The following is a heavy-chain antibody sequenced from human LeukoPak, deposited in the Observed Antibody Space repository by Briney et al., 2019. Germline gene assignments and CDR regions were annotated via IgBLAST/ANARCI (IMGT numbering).Heavy chain of an antibody. CDR3: ARSPSRLASDY. CDR1: GFTFSSYW. Sequence: GGSLRLSCAASGFTFSSYWIHWVRQAPGKGLVWVSRINSDGSSTSYADSVKGRFTIPRDNAKNTLYLQMNSLRAEDTAVYYCARSPSRLASDYWGQGTLVTVSS. V-gene: IGHV3-74*01. D-gene: IGHD6-19*01. CDR2: INSDGSST. J-gene: IGHJ4*02.